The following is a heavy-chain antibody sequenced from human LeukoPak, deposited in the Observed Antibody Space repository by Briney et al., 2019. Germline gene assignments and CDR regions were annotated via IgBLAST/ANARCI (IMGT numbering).Heavy chain of an antibody. CDR3: AKDGSSSPYFFDY. Sequence: PGGSLRLSCAASGFTFSSYAMAWVRQAPGKGPDWVSGISSGGGATYYANSVKGRFTISRDNSKNTLYLQMNSLRGEDTAVYYCAKDGSSSPYFFDYWGRGTLVTVSS. CDR2: ISSGGGAT. J-gene: IGHJ4*02. V-gene: IGHV3-23*01. CDR1: GFTFSSYA. D-gene: IGHD6-6*01.